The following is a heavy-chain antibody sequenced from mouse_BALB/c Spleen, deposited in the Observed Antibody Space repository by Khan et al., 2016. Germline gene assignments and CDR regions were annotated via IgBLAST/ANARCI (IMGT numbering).Heavy chain of an antibody. D-gene: IGHD1-3*01. J-gene: IGHJ2*01. CDR1: GYTFTNYG. V-gene: IGHV9-3-1*01. CDR3: ARSGDNYDFDY. CDR2: INTYTGEP. Sequence: QIQLVQSGPELKKPGETVKISCKASGYTFTNYGMNWVKQAPGKGLKWMGWINTYTGEPTYTDDFKGRFAFSLETSVSTAYLQIINLKNEDTATYFCARSGDNYDFDYWGQGTTLTVSS.